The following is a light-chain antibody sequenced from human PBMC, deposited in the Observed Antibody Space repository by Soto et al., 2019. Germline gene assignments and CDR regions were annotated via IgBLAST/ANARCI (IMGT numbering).Light chain of an antibody. CDR1: SSNIGAGYD. Sequence: QSVLTQPPSVSGAPGQRVTISCTGSSSNIGAGYDVHWYQLLPGTAPKLLIYGDIXRPXGXXXXXSGSKSGTSASLAITGLQAEDEADYYCQSYDSSLSGLYVFGTGTKLTVL. CDR2: GDI. J-gene: IGLJ1*01. V-gene: IGLV1-40*01. CDR3: QSYDSSLSGLYV.